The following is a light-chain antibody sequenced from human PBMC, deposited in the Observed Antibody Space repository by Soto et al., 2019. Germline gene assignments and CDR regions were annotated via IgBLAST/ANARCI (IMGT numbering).Light chain of an antibody. V-gene: IGKV3-15*01. Sequence: DIVLTQSPGTLSLSPGESATLSCRASQSVDSTYLAWYQQRPGQAPRLLIYGASTRATGIPARFSGSASGTEFTLTISSLQSEDFAIYYCQQYNNWPLTFGGGTKVDNK. CDR1: QSVDSTY. CDR2: GAS. J-gene: IGKJ4*01. CDR3: QQYNNWPLT.